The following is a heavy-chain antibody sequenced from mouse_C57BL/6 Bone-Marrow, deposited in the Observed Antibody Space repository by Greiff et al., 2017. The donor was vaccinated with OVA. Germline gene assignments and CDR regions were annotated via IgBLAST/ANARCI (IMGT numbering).Heavy chain of an antibody. V-gene: IGHV3-6*01. D-gene: IGHD2-10*01. Sequence: ESGPGLVKPSQSLSLTCSVTGYSITSGYYWNWIRQFPGNKLEWMGYISYDGSNNYNPSLKNRISITRYTSKNQFFLKLNSVTTEDTATYYCARRLLLHFDYWGQGTTLTVSS. CDR3: ARRLLLHFDY. CDR1: GYSITSGYY. CDR2: ISYDGSN. J-gene: IGHJ2*01.